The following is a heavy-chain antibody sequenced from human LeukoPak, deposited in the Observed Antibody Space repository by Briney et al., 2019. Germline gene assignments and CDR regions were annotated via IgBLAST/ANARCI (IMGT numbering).Heavy chain of an antibody. CDR1: GGSMGNDY. CDR3: ARDDQLGYCSGGTCNPHYFYCMDV. J-gene: IGHJ6*03. V-gene: IGHV4-4*07. D-gene: IGHD2-15*01. Sequence: SETLSLTCTVSGGSMGNDYWSWIRQPAGKGLEWIGRIHVGGTTNYNPSFNSRLTISLDKSKNQFSLKLSSVTAADTAVYYCARDDQLGYCSGGTCNPHYFYCMDVWGKGTTVTVSS. CDR2: IHVGGTT.